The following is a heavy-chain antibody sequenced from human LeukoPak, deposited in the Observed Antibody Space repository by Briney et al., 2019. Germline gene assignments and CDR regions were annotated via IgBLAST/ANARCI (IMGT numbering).Heavy chain of an antibody. D-gene: IGHD6-13*01. V-gene: IGHV3-23*01. Sequence: GGSLRLSCAASGFTFSNYAMNWVRQAPGKGLEWVSGISCRGESTYYADSVKGRFSISRDNSKSTLFLQVSSLRDEDTAVYYCTKSFLTAAGDASFWGQGTLVTVSS. CDR2: ISCRGEST. J-gene: IGHJ4*02. CDR1: GFTFSNYA. CDR3: TKSFLTAAGDASF.